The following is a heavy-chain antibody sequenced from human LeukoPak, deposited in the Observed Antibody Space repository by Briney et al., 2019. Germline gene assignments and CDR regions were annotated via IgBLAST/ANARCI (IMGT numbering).Heavy chain of an antibody. CDR1: GFTFSRHG. CDR2: IWYDGSNK. Sequence: GVSLRLSCAASGFTFSRHGMHWVRHAPGKGLDWVAVIWYDGSNKYHADSVKGRFTISRDNSRNTLYLQMTSLRAEDTAVYYCARDRRGSNSNHYFDYWGQGTLVTVSS. V-gene: IGHV3-33*01. CDR3: ARDRRGSNSNHYFDY. D-gene: IGHD1-1*01. J-gene: IGHJ4*02.